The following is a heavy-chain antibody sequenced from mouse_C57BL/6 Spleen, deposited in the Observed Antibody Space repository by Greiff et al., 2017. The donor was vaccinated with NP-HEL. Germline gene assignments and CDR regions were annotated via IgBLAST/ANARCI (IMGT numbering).Heavy chain of an antibody. D-gene: IGHD2-4*01. Sequence: VKLMESDAELVKPGASVKISCKVSGYTFTDHTIHWMKQRPEQGLEWIGYIYPRDGSTKYNEKFKGKATLTADKSSSTAYMQLNSLTSEDSAVYFCAREDDYDVSWFAYWGQGTLVTVSA. J-gene: IGHJ3*01. CDR1: GYTFTDHT. CDR3: AREDDYDVSWFAY. V-gene: IGHV1-78*01. CDR2: IYPRDGST.